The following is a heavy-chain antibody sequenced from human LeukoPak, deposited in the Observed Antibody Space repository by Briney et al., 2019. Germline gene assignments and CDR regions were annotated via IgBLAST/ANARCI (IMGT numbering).Heavy chain of an antibody. V-gene: IGHV3-43*02. D-gene: IGHD6-19*01. J-gene: IGHJ6*03. Sequence: GGSLRLSCAASGFTFDDYAVHWVRQAPGKGLEWVSLISGDGGSTYYADSVKGRFSISRDNSKNSLYLQMNSLRTEDTALYSCAAGLGPYMDVWGKGTTVTVSS. CDR3: AAGLGPYMDV. CDR2: ISGDGGST. CDR1: GFTFDDYA.